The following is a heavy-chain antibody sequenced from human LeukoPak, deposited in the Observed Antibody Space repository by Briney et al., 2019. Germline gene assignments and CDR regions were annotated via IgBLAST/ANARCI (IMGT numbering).Heavy chain of an antibody. CDR1: GGSTSTSY. J-gene: IGHJ3*01. Sequence: SETLSLTCTVSGGSTSTSYWSWIRQPPGKGLEWIGYIYYSGSTNYNPSLKSRVTISIDTSKNQFSLKLSPVTAADTAVYYCARDRGGLAAVFDVWGQGTMVTVSS. CDR2: IYYSGST. D-gene: IGHD6-25*01. CDR3: ARDRGGLAAVFDV. V-gene: IGHV4-59*01.